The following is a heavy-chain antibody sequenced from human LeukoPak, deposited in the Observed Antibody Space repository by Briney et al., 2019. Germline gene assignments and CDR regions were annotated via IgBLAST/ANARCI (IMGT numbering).Heavy chain of an antibody. CDR1: GYTFTTYH. CDR2: IKPSDGDI. D-gene: IGHD2-15*01. J-gene: IGHJ6*02. Sequence: ASVKVSCKASGYTFTTYHMHWVRQAPGQGLEWMGVIKPSDGDIGFAHKFQGRISMTRDMSTSTVYLELSSLRSEDTAMYYCARDCSGGSCYYSHYYYYYGMDVWGQGTTVTVSS. V-gene: IGHV1-46*01. CDR3: ARDCSGGSCYYSHYYYYYGMDV.